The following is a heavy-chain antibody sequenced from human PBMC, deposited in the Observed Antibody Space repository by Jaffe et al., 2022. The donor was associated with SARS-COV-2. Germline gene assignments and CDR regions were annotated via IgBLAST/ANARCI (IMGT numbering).Heavy chain of an antibody. D-gene: IGHD3-3*01. CDR1: DLTFSNFA. J-gene: IGHJ3*02. CDR3: AKDSESEILFLAQGNDAFEI. Sequence: EVQLLESGGGLVQPGGSLRLSCAASDLTFSNFAMSWVRQAPGKGLEWVSTISGGGDNIYYADSVKGRFTVSRDNSKNTLFLQMTSLRAEDTATYYCAKDSESEILFLAQGNDAFEIWGQGTMVTVSS. CDR2: ISGGGDNI. V-gene: IGHV3-23*01.